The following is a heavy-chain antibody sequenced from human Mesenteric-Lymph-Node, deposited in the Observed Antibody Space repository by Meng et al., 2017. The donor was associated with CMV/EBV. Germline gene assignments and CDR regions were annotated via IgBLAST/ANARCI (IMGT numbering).Heavy chain of an antibody. J-gene: IGHJ4*02. CDR2: ISGGGNSI. CDR3: AKGVTSPLGY. D-gene: IGHD4-23*01. Sequence: GGSLRLSCAASGFAFYNYEMNWVRQAPGKGLEWVSYISGGGNSIYYADSVKGRFTISRDNSKNTLYLQMNSLRAEDTAVYYCAKGVTSPLGYWGQGTLVTVSS. CDR1: GFAFYNYE. V-gene: IGHV3-48*03.